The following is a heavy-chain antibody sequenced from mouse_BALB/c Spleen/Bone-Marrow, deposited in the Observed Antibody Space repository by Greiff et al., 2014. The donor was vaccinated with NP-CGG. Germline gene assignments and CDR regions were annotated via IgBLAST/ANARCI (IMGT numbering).Heavy chain of an antibody. CDR3: APYYYGSSQFAY. D-gene: IGHD1-1*01. J-gene: IGHJ3*01. Sequence: EVHLVESGAELVKPGASVKLSCTASGFNIKDTYMHWVKQRPEQGLEWIGRIDPANGNTKYDPKLQGKATITADTSSNTAYLQLSSLTSEDTAVYYCAPYYYGSSQFAYWGQGTLVTVSA. CDR1: GFNIKDTY. CDR2: IDPANGNT. V-gene: IGHV14-3*02.